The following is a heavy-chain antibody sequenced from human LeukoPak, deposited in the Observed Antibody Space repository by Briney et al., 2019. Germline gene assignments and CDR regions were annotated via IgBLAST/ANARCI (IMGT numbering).Heavy chain of an antibody. CDR2: MNPNSGNT. D-gene: IGHD6-13*01. Sequence: ASVKVSCKASGYTFTSYDINWVRQATGQGLEWMGWMNPNSGNTGYAQKFQGRVTMTRNTSISTAYMELSSLRSEDTAVYYCARGYIAAGVTYYYYCYMDVWGKGTTVTVSS. J-gene: IGHJ6*03. CDR1: GYTFTSYD. CDR3: ARGYIAAGVTYYYYCYMDV. V-gene: IGHV1-8*01.